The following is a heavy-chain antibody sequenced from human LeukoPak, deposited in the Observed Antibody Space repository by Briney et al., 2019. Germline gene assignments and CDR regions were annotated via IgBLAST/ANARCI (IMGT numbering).Heavy chain of an antibody. CDR3: ARDGGGELRYFDWLSFFDY. D-gene: IGHD3-9*01. Sequence: ASVKVSCKASGYTFTGYYMHWLRQAPGQGLEWMGWINPNSGGTNYAQKFQGRVTMTRDTSISTAYMELSRLISDDTAVYYCARDGGGELRYFDWLSFFDYWGQGTLVTVSS. V-gene: IGHV1-2*02. CDR2: INPNSGGT. J-gene: IGHJ4*02. CDR1: GYTFTGYY.